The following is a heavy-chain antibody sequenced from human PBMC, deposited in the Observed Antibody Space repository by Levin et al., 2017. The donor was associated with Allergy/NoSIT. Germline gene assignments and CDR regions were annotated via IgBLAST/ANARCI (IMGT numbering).Heavy chain of an antibody. CDR3: ARDSYYGSGSYYSRLGD. V-gene: IGHV3-21*01. CDR2: ISSSSSYI. Sequence: GGSLRLSCAASGFTFSSYSMNWVRQAPGKGLEWVSSISSSSSYIYYADSVKGRFTISRDNAKNSLYLQMNSLRAEDTAVYYCARDSYYGSGSYYSRLGDWGQGTLVTVSS. J-gene: IGHJ4*02. D-gene: IGHD3-10*01. CDR1: GFTFSSYS.